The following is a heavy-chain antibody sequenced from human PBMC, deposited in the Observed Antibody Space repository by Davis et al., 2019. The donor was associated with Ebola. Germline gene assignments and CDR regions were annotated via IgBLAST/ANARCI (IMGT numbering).Heavy chain of an antibody. CDR1: GFTFSSYA. D-gene: IGHD2-21*02. CDR2: ISGSGGST. CDR3: AKGVVVTALYAFDI. J-gene: IGHJ3*02. Sequence: GESLKIPCAASGFTFSSYAMSWVRQAPGKGLEWVSAISGSGGSTYYADSVKGRFTISRDNSKNTLYLQMNSLRAEDTAVYYCAKGVVVTALYAFDIWGQGTMVTVSS. V-gene: IGHV3-23*01.